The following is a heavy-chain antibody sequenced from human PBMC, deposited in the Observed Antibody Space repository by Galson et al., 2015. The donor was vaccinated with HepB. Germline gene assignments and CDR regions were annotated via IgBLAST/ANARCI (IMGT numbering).Heavy chain of an antibody. V-gene: IGHV1-69*01. J-gene: IGHJ5*02. CDR3: ARAVGYCSSTSCSAGWFDP. CDR1: GGTFSSYA. Sequence: KASGGTFSSYAISWVRQAPGQGLEWMGGIIPIFGTANYAQKFQGRVTITADESTSTAYMELSSLRSEDTAVYYCARAVGYCSSTSCSAGWFDPWGQGTLVTVSS. CDR2: IIPIFGTA. D-gene: IGHD2-2*01.